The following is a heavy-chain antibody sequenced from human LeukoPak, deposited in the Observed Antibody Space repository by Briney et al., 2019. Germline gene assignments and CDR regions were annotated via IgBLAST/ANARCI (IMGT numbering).Heavy chain of an antibody. Sequence: GGSLRLSCTASGFIFSTYSMIWVRQAPGKGLEWVSSISSTSGNKYYADSVKGRFTISRDNAKNSLYLQMNSLRAEDTAVYYCAKDPLVVVAAHDFDYWGQGTLVTVSS. CDR1: GFIFSTYS. CDR2: ISSTSGNK. J-gene: IGHJ4*02. D-gene: IGHD2-15*01. V-gene: IGHV3-21*01. CDR3: AKDPLVVVAAHDFDY.